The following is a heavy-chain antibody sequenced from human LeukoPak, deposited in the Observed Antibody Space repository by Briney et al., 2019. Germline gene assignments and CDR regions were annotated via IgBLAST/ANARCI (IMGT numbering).Heavy chain of an antibody. D-gene: IGHD3-3*01. V-gene: IGHV4-34*01. CDR1: GGSFSGYY. CDR3: ARSGRVWSGSLTHNWFDP. Sequence: PSETLSLTCTVYGGSFSGYYWSWIRQPPGKGLEWIGEINHSGSTNYNPSLKSRVTISVDTSKNQFSLKLSSVTAADTAVYYCARSGRVWSGSLTHNWFDPWGQGTLVTVSS. J-gene: IGHJ5*02. CDR2: INHSGST.